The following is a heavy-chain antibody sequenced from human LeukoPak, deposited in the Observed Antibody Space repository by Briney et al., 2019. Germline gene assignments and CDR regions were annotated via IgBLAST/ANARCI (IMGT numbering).Heavy chain of an antibody. D-gene: IGHD6-6*01. CDR2: ISSSSSTI. Sequence: PGGSLRLSCAASGFTFSTYIMNWVRQAPGKGLEWVSYISSSSSTIYHADSVKGRFTISRDNAKNSLFLQMNSLRAEDTAVYYCATYSTSTAFDYWGQGTLVTVSS. V-gene: IGHV3-48*01. CDR3: ATYSTSTAFDY. J-gene: IGHJ4*02. CDR1: GFTFSTYI.